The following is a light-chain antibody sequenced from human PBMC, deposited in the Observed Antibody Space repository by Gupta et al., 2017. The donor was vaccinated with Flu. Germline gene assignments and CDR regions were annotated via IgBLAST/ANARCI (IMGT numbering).Light chain of an antibody. CDR3: QQDNSYPRT. Sequence: DIQMTQSPSTLSASVGDRVTITCRVSQSISSWLAWYQQKPGKAPKLLIYKASSLESGVPSRFSGSGSGTEFTLTISSLQPDDVATYYFQQDNSYPRTFGQGTKVEIK. CDR1: QSISSW. J-gene: IGKJ1*01. CDR2: KAS. V-gene: IGKV1-5*03.